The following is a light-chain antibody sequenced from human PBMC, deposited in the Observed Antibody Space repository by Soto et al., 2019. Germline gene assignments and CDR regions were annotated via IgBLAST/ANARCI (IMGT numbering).Light chain of an antibody. CDR3: QQYGSSPRT. V-gene: IGKV3-20*01. J-gene: IGKJ1*01. CDR2: GTS. CDR1: ESVSSSY. Sequence: EIVLTQSPGTLSLSPGERATLSCRASESVSSSYLAWYQQKPGQAPRLLIYGTSSRATGFPDRFSGSGSGTDFTLTISRLQPEHFAVYYCQQYGSSPRTFGQGTKVDSK.